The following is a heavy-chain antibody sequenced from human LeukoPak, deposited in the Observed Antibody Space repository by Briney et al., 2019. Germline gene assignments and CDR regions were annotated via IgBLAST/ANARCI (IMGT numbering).Heavy chain of an antibody. CDR3: ARVGGYGDYFDY. J-gene: IGHJ4*02. CDR2: IYYSGST. CDR1: GGSISSSSYH. Sequence: SETLSLTCTVSGGSISSSSYHWGWIRQPPGKGLEWIGSIYYSGSTYYNPSLKSRVTISVDTSKNQFSLKLSSVTAADTAVYYCARVGGYGDYFDYWGQGTLVTVSS. D-gene: IGHD5-12*01. V-gene: IGHV4-39*07.